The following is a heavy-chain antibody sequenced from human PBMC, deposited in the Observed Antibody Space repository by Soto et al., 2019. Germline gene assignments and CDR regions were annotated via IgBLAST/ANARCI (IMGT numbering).Heavy chain of an antibody. V-gene: IGHV3-23*01. Sequence: EVQLLESGGGLVRPGGSLRLSCAASGFTFSDYAMRWVRQAPGKGLEWVSAITGSGGSTYYADSVQGRFTISRDNSKNTLYQHMNSLRAEDTALYYCAKATSSGWYYFDSWGQGILVTVSS. D-gene: IGHD6-19*01. J-gene: IGHJ4*02. CDR2: ITGSGGST. CDR3: AKATSSGWYYFDS. CDR1: GFTFSDYA.